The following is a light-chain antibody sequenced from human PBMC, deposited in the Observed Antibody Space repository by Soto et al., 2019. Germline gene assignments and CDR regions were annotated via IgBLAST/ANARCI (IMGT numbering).Light chain of an antibody. V-gene: IGLV2-14*03. J-gene: IGLJ1*01. CDR1: SSDVGGYNY. Sequence: QSALTQPASVSGSPGQSITISCTGTSSDVGGYNYVSWYQHHPGKAPKLMIYDVSKRPSGVSNRFSGSKSGNAASLTISGLHPEDEADYYCSSYTTGNTRQIVFGTGTKLTVL. CDR2: DVS. CDR3: SSYTTGNTRQIV.